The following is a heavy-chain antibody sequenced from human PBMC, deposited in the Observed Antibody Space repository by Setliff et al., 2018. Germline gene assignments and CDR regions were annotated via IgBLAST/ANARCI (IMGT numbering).Heavy chain of an antibody. V-gene: IGHV5-51*01. CDR3: ARVGLHDAFDI. J-gene: IGHJ3*02. D-gene: IGHD1-26*01. CDR2: IYPGDSDT. Sequence: PGESLTISCKDSGYIFTNYWIGWVRQMPGKGLEWMGIIYPGDSDTRYSPSFQGQVTISADKSITTAYLQWNSLKTSDTAMYYCARVGLHDAFDIWGQGTMVTVSS. CDR1: GYIFTNYW.